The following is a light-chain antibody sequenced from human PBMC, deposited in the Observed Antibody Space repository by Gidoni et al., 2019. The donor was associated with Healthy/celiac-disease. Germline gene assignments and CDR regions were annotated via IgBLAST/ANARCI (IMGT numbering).Light chain of an antibody. CDR1: QSVSSN. Sequence: EIVMTRSTATLSVSPGERATLSCRASQSVSSNLAWYQQRPGQAPRSLIYGASTRATGIPARFSGSGSGTEFTLTISSLQSEDFAVYYCQQYNNWPYTFGQGTKLEIK. CDR2: GAS. CDR3: QQYNNWPYT. V-gene: IGKV3-15*01. J-gene: IGKJ2*01.